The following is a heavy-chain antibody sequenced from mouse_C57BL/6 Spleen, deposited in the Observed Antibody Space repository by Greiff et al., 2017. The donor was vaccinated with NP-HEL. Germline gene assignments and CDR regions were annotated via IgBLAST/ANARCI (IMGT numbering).Heavy chain of an antibody. V-gene: IGHV1S81*02. CDR2: TNPTNGRT. D-gene: IGHD1-1*01. CDR1: GYTFTSYW. J-gene: IGHJ2*01. Sequence: VQLQQSGAELVKAGASVKMSCKASGYTFTSYWMHWVKQRLGQGLEWFAETNPTNGRTYYNEKFKGKATLTVDNSSSTAYMRLSGPTSEDSAVYYYARIKKIVATYYDDWSQGSALRISS. CDR3: ARIKKIVATYYDD.